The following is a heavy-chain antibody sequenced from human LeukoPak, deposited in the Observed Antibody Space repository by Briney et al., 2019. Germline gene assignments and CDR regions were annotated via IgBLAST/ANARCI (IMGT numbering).Heavy chain of an antibody. CDR2: ISSSSSYI. CDR3: ARGEYYYDSSGYPGPGYFDY. J-gene: IGHJ4*02. CDR1: GFTLSSYA. V-gene: IGHV3-21*01. Sequence: GGSLRLSCAASGFTLSSYAMSWVRQAPGKGLEWVSSISSSSSYIYYADSVKGRFTISRDNAKNSLYLQMNSLRAEDTAVYYCARGEYYYDSSGYPGPGYFDYWGQGTLVTVSS. D-gene: IGHD3-22*01.